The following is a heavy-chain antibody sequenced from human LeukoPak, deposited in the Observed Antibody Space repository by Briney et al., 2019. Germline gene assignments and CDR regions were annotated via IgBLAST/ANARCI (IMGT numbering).Heavy chain of an antibody. CDR2: ISGSGDTT. V-gene: IGHV3-23*01. J-gene: IGHJ4*02. Sequence: GGSLRLSCEASGFTFSSYAMSWVRQAPGKGLEWVSSISGSGDTTYYTGSVKGRFTISRDNSKNALYLQMSSLRAEDTAVYYCAKSQRNDQQVVQRIDYWGQGTLVTVSS. CDR3: AKSQRNDQQVVQRIDY. D-gene: IGHD2-2*01. CDR1: GFTFSSYA.